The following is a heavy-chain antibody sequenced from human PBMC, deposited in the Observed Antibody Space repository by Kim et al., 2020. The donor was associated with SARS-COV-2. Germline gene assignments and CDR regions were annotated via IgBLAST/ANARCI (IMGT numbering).Heavy chain of an antibody. D-gene: IGHD2-15*01. CDR1: GFTFSSYW. Sequence: GGSLRLSCAASGFTFSSYWMSWVRQAPGKGLEWVANIKQDGSEKYYVDSVKGRFTISRDNAKNSLYLQMNSLRAEDTAVYYCASLAVELGYCSGGSCGDAFDIWGQGTMVTVSS. V-gene: IGHV3-7*03. CDR2: IKQDGSEK. J-gene: IGHJ3*02. CDR3: ASLAVELGYCSGGSCGDAFDI.